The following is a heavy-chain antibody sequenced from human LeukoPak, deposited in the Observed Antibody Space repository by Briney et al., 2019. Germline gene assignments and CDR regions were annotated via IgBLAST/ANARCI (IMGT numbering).Heavy chain of an antibody. CDR2: IYYSGST. Sequence: SETLSLTCTVSGGSISSSSYYWGWIRQPPGRGLEWIGSIYYSGSTYYNPSLKSRVTISVDTSKNQFSLKLSSVTAADTAVYYCARDLGYFDYWGQGTLVTVSS. D-gene: IGHD3-16*01. J-gene: IGHJ4*02. V-gene: IGHV4-39*07. CDR1: GGSISSSSYY. CDR3: ARDLGYFDY.